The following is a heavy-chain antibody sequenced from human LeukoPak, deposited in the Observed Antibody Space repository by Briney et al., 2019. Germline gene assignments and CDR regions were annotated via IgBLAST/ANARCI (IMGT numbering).Heavy chain of an antibody. Sequence: SVKVSCKASGGTFSSYAISWVRQAPGQGLEWMGRIIPIFGTANYAQKFQGRVTITTDESTSTAYMELSSLRSEDAAVYYCARGSSGWYHYYYMDVWGKGTTVTVSS. CDR2: IIPIFGTA. V-gene: IGHV1-69*05. D-gene: IGHD6-19*01. J-gene: IGHJ6*03. CDR1: GGTFSSYA. CDR3: ARGSSGWYHYYYMDV.